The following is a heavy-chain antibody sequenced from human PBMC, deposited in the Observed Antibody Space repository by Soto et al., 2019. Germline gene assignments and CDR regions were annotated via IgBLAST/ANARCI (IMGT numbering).Heavy chain of an antibody. V-gene: IGHV4-34*01. CDR3: ARDKITGLFDY. CDR1: GGSFSGYY. D-gene: IGHD2-8*02. J-gene: IGHJ4*02. CDR2: INHSGST. Sequence: QVQLQQWGAGLLKPSETLSLTCAVYGGSFSGYYWTWLRQPPGTGLEWIGEINHSGSTNYNPSLKSRVTISVDPSKNQFSLKLTSVTAADTAVYYCARDKITGLFDYWGQGTLVTVSS.